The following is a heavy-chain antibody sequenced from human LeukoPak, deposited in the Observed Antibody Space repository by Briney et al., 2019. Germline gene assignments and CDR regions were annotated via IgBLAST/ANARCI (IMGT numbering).Heavy chain of an antibody. Sequence: SETLSLTCTVSGGSISSSSYYWGWIRQPPGKGLEWIGSIYYSGSTYYNPSLKSRVTISVDTSKNQFSLKLSSVTAADTAVYYCARDPFSGYQLSHYFDYWGQGTLVTVSS. CDR3: ARDPFSGYQLSHYFDY. V-gene: IGHV4-39*07. CDR2: IYYSGST. J-gene: IGHJ4*02. CDR1: GGSISSSSYY. D-gene: IGHD5-12*01.